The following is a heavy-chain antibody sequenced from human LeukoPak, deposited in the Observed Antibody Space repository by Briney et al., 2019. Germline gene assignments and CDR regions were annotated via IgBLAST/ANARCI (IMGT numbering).Heavy chain of an antibody. D-gene: IGHD3-22*01. CDR1: GLSLRKYA. Sequence: PGGSLRLSCTASGLSLRKYAVTWVRQAPGKGLEWIASIGTSGGATYYADPAKGRFTISRDNSKDTVYLQLDRLRAEDTAIDYCAKDVGLYDSLSFAVEFYFDHWGQGTPVTVSS. J-gene: IGHJ4*02. CDR3: AKDVGLYDSLSFAVEFYFDH. CDR2: IGTSGGAT. V-gene: IGHV3-23*01.